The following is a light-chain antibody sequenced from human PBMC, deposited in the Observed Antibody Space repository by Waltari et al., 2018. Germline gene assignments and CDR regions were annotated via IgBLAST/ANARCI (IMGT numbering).Light chain of an antibody. J-gene: IGLJ3*02. CDR3: SSYTSNSRV. CDR2: EVS. V-gene: IGLV2-14*01. Sequence: QSALTQPASVSGSPGQSITISCTGTSSDIGGYNYVSWYQHHPGKAPKLIIYEVSNRPSGVSNRFSGSKSGKTASLTISGLQAEDEAEYYCSSYTSNSRVFGAGTKLTVL. CDR1: SSDIGGYNY.